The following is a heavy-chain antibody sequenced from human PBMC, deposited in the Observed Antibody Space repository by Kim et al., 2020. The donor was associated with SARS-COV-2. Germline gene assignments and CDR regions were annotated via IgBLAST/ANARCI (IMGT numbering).Heavy chain of an antibody. CDR1: GGSISSYY. CDR3: ASGVSGYSSSWSLYYFDY. V-gene: IGHV4-4*07. D-gene: IGHD6-13*01. J-gene: IGHJ4*02. Sequence: SETLSLTCTVSGGSISSYYWSWIRQPAGKGLEWIGRIYTSGSTNYNPSLKSRVTMSVDTSKNPFSLKPSSVTAADTAVYYCASGVSGYSSSWSLYYFDYWGQGTLVTVSS. CDR2: IYTSGST.